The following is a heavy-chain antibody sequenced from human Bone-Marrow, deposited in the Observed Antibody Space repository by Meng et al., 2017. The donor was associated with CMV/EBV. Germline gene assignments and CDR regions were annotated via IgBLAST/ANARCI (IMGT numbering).Heavy chain of an antibody. D-gene: IGHD6-6*01. V-gene: IGHV3-53*01. CDR1: GFTFSSYA. Sequence: GGSLRLSCAASGFTFSSYAMSWVRQAPGKGPEWVSVIYSGGSTYYADSVKGRFTISRDNSKNTLYLQMNSLRAEDTAVYYCARDSHSSSPEYYYYYGMDVWGQGTTVTVSS. J-gene: IGHJ6*02. CDR2: IYSGGST. CDR3: ARDSHSSSPEYYYYYGMDV.